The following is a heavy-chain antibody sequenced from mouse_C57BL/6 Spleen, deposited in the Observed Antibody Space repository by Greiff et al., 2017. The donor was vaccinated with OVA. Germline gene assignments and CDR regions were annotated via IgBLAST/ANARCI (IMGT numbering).Heavy chain of an antibody. CDR3: ARSNWGDY. Sequence: VKLMESGAELVRPGTSVKVSCKASGYAFTNYLIEWVKQRPGQGLEWIGVINPGSGGTNYNEKFKGKATLTADKSSSTAYMQLSSLTSEDSAVYFCARSNWGDYWGQGTTLTVSS. J-gene: IGHJ2*01. CDR2: INPGSGGT. D-gene: IGHD4-1*01. V-gene: IGHV1-54*01. CDR1: GYAFTNYL.